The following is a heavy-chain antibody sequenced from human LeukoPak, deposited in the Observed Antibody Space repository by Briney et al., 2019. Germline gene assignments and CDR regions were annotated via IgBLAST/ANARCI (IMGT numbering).Heavy chain of an antibody. CDR2: ISYDGSNK. J-gene: IGHJ4*02. D-gene: IGHD6-13*01. CDR1: GFTFSSYA. CDR3: AKDQAAAAGMRY. V-gene: IGHV3-30*18. Sequence: GASLRLSCAASGFTFSSYAMSWVRQAPGKGLEWVAVISYDGSNKYYADSVKGRFTISRDNSKNTLYLQMNSLRAEDTAVYYCAKDQAAAAGMRYWGQGTLVTVSS.